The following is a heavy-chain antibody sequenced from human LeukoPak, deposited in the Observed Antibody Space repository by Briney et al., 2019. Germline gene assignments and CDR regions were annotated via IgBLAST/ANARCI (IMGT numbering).Heavy chain of an antibody. Sequence: SETLSLTCTVSGGSISSGGYYWNWIRQHPGKGLEWIGYVFYSGTTYYNPSLKSRVTISVDTSKNQFSLKLSSVTAADTAVYYCARGIDTYDILTGGEGNWFDPWGQGTLVTVSS. CDR3: ARGIDTYDILTGGEGNWFDP. CDR2: VFYSGTT. D-gene: IGHD3-9*01. V-gene: IGHV4-31*03. J-gene: IGHJ5*02. CDR1: GGSISSGGYY.